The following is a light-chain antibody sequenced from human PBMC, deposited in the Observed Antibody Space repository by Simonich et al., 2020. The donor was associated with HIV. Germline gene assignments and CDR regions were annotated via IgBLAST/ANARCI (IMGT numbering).Light chain of an antibody. CDR1: SSDVGVYNY. CDR2: DVS. Sequence: QSALTQPASVSGSPGQSITISCTGTSSDVGVYNYVSWYQQHPGKAPKLMIYDVSHRPSGVSKRFSGSKSGNTASLTISGLQAEDEADYYCSSYTTSNTWVFGGGTKLTVL. V-gene: IGLV2-14*03. J-gene: IGLJ3*02. CDR3: SSYTTSNTWV.